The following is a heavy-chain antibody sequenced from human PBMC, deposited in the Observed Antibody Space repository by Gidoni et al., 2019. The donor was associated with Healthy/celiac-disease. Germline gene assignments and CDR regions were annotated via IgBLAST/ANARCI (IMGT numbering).Heavy chain of an antibody. J-gene: IGHJ4*02. CDR3: ASATSESEFDY. V-gene: IGHV5-10-1*03. CDR1: GYSFTSYW. Sequence: EVQLVPSGAEAKKPGASLRISCKGSGYSFTSYWISWVRQMPGKGLEWMGRIAPSDSYTNYSPSFQGHVTIAADKSISTAYLQWSSLKASDTAMYYCASATSESEFDYWGQGTLVTVSS. CDR2: IAPSDSYT.